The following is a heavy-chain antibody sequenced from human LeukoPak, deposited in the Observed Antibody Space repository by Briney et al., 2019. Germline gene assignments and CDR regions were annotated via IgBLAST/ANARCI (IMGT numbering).Heavy chain of an antibody. D-gene: IGHD4-11*01. CDR2: ISGSGGST. J-gene: IGHJ4*02. CDR3: AKDSVYSKIYYFDY. V-gene: IGHV3-23*01. CDR1: GFTFSSYA. Sequence: GRSLRPSCAASGFTFSSYAMSWVRQAPGKGLEWVSAISGSGGSTYYADSVKGRFTISRDNSKNTLYLQMNSLRAEDTAVYYCAKDSVYSKIYYFDYWGQGTLVTVSS.